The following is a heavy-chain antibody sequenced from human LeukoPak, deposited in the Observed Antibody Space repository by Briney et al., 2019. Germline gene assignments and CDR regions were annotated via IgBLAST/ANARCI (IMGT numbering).Heavy chain of an antibody. Sequence: ASETLSLTCTVSGGSISSYYWSWIRQPAGKGLEWIGRIYTSGSTNYNPSLKSRVTMSVDTSKNQFSLKLSSVTAADTAVYYCARGDRGGLVVPAAMTLPFDPWGQGTLVTVSS. CDR1: GGSISSYY. D-gene: IGHD2-2*01. J-gene: IGHJ5*02. CDR2: IYTSGST. CDR3: ARGDRGGLVVPAAMTLPFDP. V-gene: IGHV4-4*07.